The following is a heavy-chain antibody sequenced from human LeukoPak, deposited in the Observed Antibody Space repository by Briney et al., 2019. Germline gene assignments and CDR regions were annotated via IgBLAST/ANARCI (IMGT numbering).Heavy chain of an antibody. V-gene: IGHV3-7*01. J-gene: IGHJ4*02. CDR2: IKQDGSEK. Sequence: QSGGSLRLSCAASGFTFSSYWMSWVRQAPGKGLEWVANIKQDGSEKYYVDSVKGRFTISRDNAKNSLYLQMNSLRAEDTAVYYCARGFRYCSGGSCWDYWGQGTLVTVSS. CDR1: GFTFSSYW. D-gene: IGHD2-15*01. CDR3: ARGFRYCSGGSCWDY.